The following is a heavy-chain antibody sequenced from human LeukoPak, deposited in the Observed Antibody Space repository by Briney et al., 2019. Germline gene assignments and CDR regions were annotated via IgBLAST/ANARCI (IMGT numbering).Heavy chain of an antibody. D-gene: IGHD5-24*01. V-gene: IGHV1-18*01. Sequence: APVKVSCKASRYTFTTYGITWVRQAPGQGLEWMGWISAYNGNTNYEQKLQGRVTMTTDTSTSTAYMELRSRRSDDTAEYYCTRALVDGYKELGYWGQGTLVTVSS. J-gene: IGHJ4*01. CDR2: ISAYNGNT. CDR1: RYTFTTYG. CDR3: TRALVDGYKELGY.